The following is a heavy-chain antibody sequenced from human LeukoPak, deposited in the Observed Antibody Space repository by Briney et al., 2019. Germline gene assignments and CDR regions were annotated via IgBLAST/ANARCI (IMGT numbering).Heavy chain of an antibody. Sequence: GGSLRLSCAACGFTFSSYAMHWVRQAPGKGLEWVAVISYDGSNKYYADSVKGRFTISRDNSKNTLYLQMNSLRAEDTAVYYCAKDREYYGSGRPSYYFDYWGQGTLVTVSS. CDR3: AKDREYYGSGRPSYYFDY. CDR2: ISYDGSNK. CDR1: GFTFSSYA. D-gene: IGHD3-10*01. V-gene: IGHV3-30-3*01. J-gene: IGHJ4*02.